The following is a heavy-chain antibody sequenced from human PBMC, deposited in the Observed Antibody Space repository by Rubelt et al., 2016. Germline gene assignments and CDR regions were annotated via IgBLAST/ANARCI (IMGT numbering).Heavy chain of an antibody. V-gene: IGHV4-39*07. J-gene: IGHJ5*02. CDR3: ARGCTETGMGTRLVTTGWFDP. CDR2: IYYNGNT. CDR1: GGSISSTTYY. D-gene: IGHD1-1*01. Sequence: QLQLQESGPGLVKPSETLSLTCTVSGGSISSTTYYWGWVRQPPGKGLEWIGSIYYNGNTYYNPSLKSRVTISADTSRNQFSLRLSSVTAADPAVDYGARGCTETGMGTRLVTTGWFDPWGQGTLVTVSS.